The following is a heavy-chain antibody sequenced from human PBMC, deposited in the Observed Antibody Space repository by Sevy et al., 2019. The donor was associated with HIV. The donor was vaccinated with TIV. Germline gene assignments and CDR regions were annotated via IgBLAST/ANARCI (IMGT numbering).Heavy chain of an antibody. CDR3: AKEVSEHSYSDY. CDR2: IGGSADYT. CDR1: GFTFSSYA. J-gene: IGHJ4*02. D-gene: IGHD3-10*01. Sequence: GGSLRLSCVTSGFTFSSYAMSWVRQTPGKGLEWVSAIGGSADYTYYADSGKGQLTIARDNSKNTLYLQRNGLRAEDTSVYYWAKEVSEHSYSDYWGQGTLVTVSS. V-gene: IGHV3-23*01.